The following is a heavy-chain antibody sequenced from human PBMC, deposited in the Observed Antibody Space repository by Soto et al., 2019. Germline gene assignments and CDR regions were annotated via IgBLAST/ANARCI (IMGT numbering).Heavy chain of an antibody. J-gene: IGHJ6*03. V-gene: IGHV6-1*01. CDR2: TYYRSKWYN. CDR3: AREAGAAAGTPSLPHYYYYMDV. Sequence: SQTLSLTCAISGDSVSSNSAAWNWIRQSPSRGLEWLGRTYYRSKWYNDYAVSVKSRITINPDTSKNQFSLQLNSVTPEDTAVYYCAREAGAAAGTPSLPHYYYYMDVWGKGTTVTVSS. CDR1: GDSVSSNSAA. D-gene: IGHD6-13*01.